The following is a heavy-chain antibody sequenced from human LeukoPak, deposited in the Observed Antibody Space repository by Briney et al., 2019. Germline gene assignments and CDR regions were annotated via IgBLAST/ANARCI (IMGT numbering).Heavy chain of an antibody. J-gene: IGHJ2*01. CDR2: IRDSGSST. CDR3: ARGFSGDWYFDL. V-gene: IGHV3-23*01. Sequence: SGGSLRLSCAASGFTFSSYWVSWVRQAPGKGLEWVSAIRDSGSSTHYADSVKGRFTTSRDNSKNTLFLQMNSLRAEDTAVYYCARGFSGDWYFDLWGRGTLVTVSS. D-gene: IGHD3-3*01. CDR1: GFTFSSYW.